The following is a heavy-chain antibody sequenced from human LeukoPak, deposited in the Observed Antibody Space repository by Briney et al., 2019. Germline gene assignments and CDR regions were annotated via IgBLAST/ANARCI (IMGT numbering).Heavy chain of an antibody. CDR1: GGSISSGDYY. CDR3: ASLVIAAAGNIDDYGMDV. D-gene: IGHD6-13*01. V-gene: IGHV4-30-4*01. Sequence: SETLSLTCTVSGGSISSGDYYWSWIRQPPGKGLEWIGYIYYSGSTYYNPSLKSRVTISVDTSKNQFSLKLSSVTAADTAVYYCASLVIAAAGNIDDYGMDVWGQGTTVTVSS. CDR2: IYYSGST. J-gene: IGHJ6*02.